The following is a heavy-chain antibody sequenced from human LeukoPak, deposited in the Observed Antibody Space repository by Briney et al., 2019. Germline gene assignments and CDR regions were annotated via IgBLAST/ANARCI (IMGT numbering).Heavy chain of an antibody. Sequence: GASVRVSCKASGFTFTSSAMQWVRQARGQRLEWIGWIVVGSGNTNYAQKFQERVTITRDMSTSTAYMELSSLRSEDTAVYYCAATQSGSWDYFDYWGQGTLVTVSS. D-gene: IGHD1-26*01. J-gene: IGHJ4*02. CDR1: GFTFTSSA. CDR3: AATQSGSWDYFDY. V-gene: IGHV1-58*02. CDR2: IVVGSGNT.